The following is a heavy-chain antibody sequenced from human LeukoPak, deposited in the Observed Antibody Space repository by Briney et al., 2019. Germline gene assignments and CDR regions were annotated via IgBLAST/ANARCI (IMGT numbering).Heavy chain of an antibody. V-gene: IGHV4-38-2*02. J-gene: IGHJ3*02. Sequence: SETLSLTCTVSGYSISSGYYWGWIRQPPGKGLEWTGSIDHSGSTYYNPSLKSRVTISVDTSKNQFSLKLSSVTAADTAVYYCARNGQSSYDYKDAFDIWGQGTMVTVSS. CDR1: GYSISSGYY. CDR2: IDHSGST. D-gene: IGHD5-18*01. CDR3: ARNGQSSYDYKDAFDI.